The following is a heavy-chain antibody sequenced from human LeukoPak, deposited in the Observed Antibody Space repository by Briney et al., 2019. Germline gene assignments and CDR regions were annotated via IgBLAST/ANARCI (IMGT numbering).Heavy chain of an antibody. Sequence: GGSLRLSCAASGFTFSSYSMSWVRQAPGKGLEWVSSISSSSYIHYADSVKGRFTISRDNTKNSLYLQMNSLRAEDTAVYYCAREKHGWAILDYFDYRGQGTLVTVPS. V-gene: IGHV3-21*01. CDR2: ISSSSYI. D-gene: IGHD1-26*01. CDR3: AREKHGWAILDYFDY. J-gene: IGHJ4*02. CDR1: GFTFSSYS.